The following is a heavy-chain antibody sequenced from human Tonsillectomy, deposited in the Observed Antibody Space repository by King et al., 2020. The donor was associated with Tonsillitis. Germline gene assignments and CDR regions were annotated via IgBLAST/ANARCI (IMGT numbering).Heavy chain of an antibody. CDR2: ISRSGNSI. Sequence: VQLVESGGGLVKPGGSLRLSCAASGFTFSDSYISWIRQAPGKGLECVSYISRSGNSIYFADSVKGRFTISRDNAKNSLSLQMNSLRAEDTAIYYCARGHRELGGAFDIWGQGTVVTVSS. V-gene: IGHV3-11*01. CDR3: ARGHRELGGAFDI. D-gene: IGHD1-7*01. J-gene: IGHJ3*02. CDR1: GFTFSDSY.